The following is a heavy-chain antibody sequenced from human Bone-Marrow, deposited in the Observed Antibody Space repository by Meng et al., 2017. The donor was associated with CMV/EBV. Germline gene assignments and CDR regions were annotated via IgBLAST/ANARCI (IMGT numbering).Heavy chain of an antibody. D-gene: IGHD6-13*01. J-gene: IGHJ5*02. CDR3: ARGFYSSSWHYWFDP. CDR1: GGSFSGYY. CDR2: INHSGST. Sequence: VYGGSFSGYYCSWIRQPPGKGLEWIGEINHSGSTNYNPSLKSRVTISVDTSKNQFSLKLSSVTAADTAVYYCARGFYSSSWHYWFDPWGQGTLVTVSS. V-gene: IGHV4-34*01.